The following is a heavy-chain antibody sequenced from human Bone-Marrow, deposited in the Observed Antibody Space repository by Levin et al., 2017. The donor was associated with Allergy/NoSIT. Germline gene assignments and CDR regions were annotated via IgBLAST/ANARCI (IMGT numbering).Heavy chain of an antibody. J-gene: IGHJ1*01. CDR1: GITFRNHA. V-gene: IGHV3-23*01. CDR3: VSDPNCDEAC. Sequence: GESLKISCVASGITFRNHAMTWARQAPGKGLEWVSDIEGSGGNPHYADSVKGRFTISRDNSKNTLYLQMNSLRVEDTAVYFCVSDPNCDEACWGQGTLVTVSS. CDR2: IEGSGGNP. D-gene: IGHD1-1*01.